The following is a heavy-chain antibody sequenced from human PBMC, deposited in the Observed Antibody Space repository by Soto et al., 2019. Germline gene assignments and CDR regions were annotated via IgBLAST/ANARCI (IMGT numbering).Heavy chain of an antibody. CDR1: GDSFSSNSAA. Sequence: SQTLSLTCAISGDSFSSNSAAWNWIRLSPSRGLEWLARTYCRSRWYNDYAVSVRSRITVNPDTSKNQFSLQLTSVTPEDTAVYYCAGTTSHQWYYMDVWGKGTTVTVSS. V-gene: IGHV6-1*01. CDR2: TYCRSRWYN. CDR3: AGTTSHQWYYMDV. J-gene: IGHJ6*03. D-gene: IGHD1-7*01.